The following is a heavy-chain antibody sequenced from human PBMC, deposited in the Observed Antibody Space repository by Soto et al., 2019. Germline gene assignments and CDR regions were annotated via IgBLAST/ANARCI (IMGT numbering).Heavy chain of an antibody. CDR3: AKDRRADWESYSYYALDV. V-gene: IGHV1-69*01. CDR2: IIPIYGTA. CDR1: GGTFSSFT. J-gene: IGHJ6*02. D-gene: IGHD1-26*01. Sequence: QVQLVQSGAEVKKPGSSVKVSCKASGGTFSSFTINWVRQAPGQGLEWMGGIIPIYGTANYAQKFQGRVTITADEFTRPAFMELSSLRSEDTAVYYCAKDRRADWESYSYYALDVWGQGTPVTVSS.